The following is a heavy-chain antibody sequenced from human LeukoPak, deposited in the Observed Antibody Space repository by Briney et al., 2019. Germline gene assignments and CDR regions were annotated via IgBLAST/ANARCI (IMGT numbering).Heavy chain of an antibody. CDR2: SYYSGST. D-gene: IGHD3-9*01. J-gene: IGHJ5*02. V-gene: IGHV4-59*12. Sequence: PSETLSLTCTVSGGSISSYYWSWIRQPPGKGLEWVGYSYYSGSTNYNPSLKSRVTISVDTSKNQFSLTLSSVTAADTAVYYCARALLTGYHRSYNWFDPWGQGTLVTVSS. CDR3: ARALLTGYHRSYNWFDP. CDR1: GGSISSYY.